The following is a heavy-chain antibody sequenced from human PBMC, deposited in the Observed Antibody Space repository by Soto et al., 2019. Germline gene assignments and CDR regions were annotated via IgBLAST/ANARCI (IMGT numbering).Heavy chain of an antibody. CDR3: ARGYPRSISPTALATSYWFDP. J-gene: IGHJ5*02. V-gene: IGHV4-30-2*01. CDR2: IYHSGST. CDR1: GGSISSGGYS. D-gene: IGHD2-21*01. Sequence: PSETLSLTCAVSGGSISSGGYSWSWIRQPPGKGLEWIGYIYHSGSTYYNPSLKSRVTISVDRSKNQFSLRLGSVTPADTAVFYCARGYPRSISPTALATSYWFDPWGQGGLVTVSS.